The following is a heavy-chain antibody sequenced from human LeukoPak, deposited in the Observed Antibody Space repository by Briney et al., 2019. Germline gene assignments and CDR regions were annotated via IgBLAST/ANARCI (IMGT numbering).Heavy chain of an antibody. CDR2: INPNNGGT. V-gene: IGHV1-2*02. CDR3: SRWRFGEVSFIMGE. D-gene: IGHD3-16*01. CDR1: GYTFTGYY. J-gene: IGHJ1*01. Sequence: RASVKVSCKASGYTFTGYYMYWVRQAPGQGLEWMGWINPNNGGTNYAQRFQGRVTMTRDTSITTAYMALSRLTSDATAVYYCSRWRFGEVSFIMGEWGQGTLVTVSS.